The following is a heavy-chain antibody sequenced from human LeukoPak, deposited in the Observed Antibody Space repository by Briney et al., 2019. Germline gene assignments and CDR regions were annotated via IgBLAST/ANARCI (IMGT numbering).Heavy chain of an antibody. CDR2: ISGSGGST. CDR3: TTDFGYSGYDGDAFDI. CDR1: GFTFSSYA. V-gene: IGHV3-23*01. J-gene: IGHJ3*02. Sequence: GGSLRLSCAASGFTFSSYAMSWVRQAPGKGLEWVSAISGSGGSTYYADSVKGRFTISRDNSKNTLYLQMNSLRAEDTAVYYCTTDFGYSGYDGDAFDIWGQGTMVTVSS. D-gene: IGHD5-12*01.